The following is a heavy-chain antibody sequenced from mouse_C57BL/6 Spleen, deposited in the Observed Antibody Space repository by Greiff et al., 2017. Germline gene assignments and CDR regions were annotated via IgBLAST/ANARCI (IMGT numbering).Heavy chain of an antibody. CDR3: ARGYGNAYYAMDY. J-gene: IGHJ4*01. CDR2: IYPGGGYT. D-gene: IGHD2-1*01. CDR1: GYTFTNYW. V-gene: IGHV1-63*01. Sequence: VQLQESGAELVRPGTSVKMSCKASGYTFTNYWIGWAKQRPGHGLEWVGDIYPGGGYTNYNEKFKGKATLTADKSSSTAYMQFSSLTSEDSAIYYCARGYGNAYYAMDYWGQGTSVTVSS.